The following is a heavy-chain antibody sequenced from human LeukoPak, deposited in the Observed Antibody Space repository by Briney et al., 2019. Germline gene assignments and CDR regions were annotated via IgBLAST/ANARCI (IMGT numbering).Heavy chain of an antibody. CDR3: ASWNHDYGAAFDI. D-gene: IGHD4-17*01. Sequence: GGSLRLSCAASGFTFSSYAMYWVRQAPGKGLEWVAVISYDGSNKYYADSVKGRFTISRDNSKNTLYLQMNSLRAEDTAVYYCASWNHDYGAAFDIWGQGTMVTVSS. J-gene: IGHJ3*02. CDR2: ISYDGSNK. CDR1: GFTFSSYA. V-gene: IGHV3-30-3*01.